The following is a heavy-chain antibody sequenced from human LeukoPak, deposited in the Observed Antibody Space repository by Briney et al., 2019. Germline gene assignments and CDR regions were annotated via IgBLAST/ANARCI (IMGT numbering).Heavy chain of an antibody. J-gene: IGHJ4*02. D-gene: IGHD5-12*01. CDR3: ARNENSGWGYFDY. V-gene: IGHV3-64*04. Sequence: GGSLRLSCSASGFTFSSYAMHWVRQAPGKGLEYVSAISSNGGSIYYADSVKGRFTISRDNSKNTLYLQMNSLRAEDTAVYYCARNENSGWGYFDYWGQGTLVTVSS. CDR1: GFTFSSYA. CDR2: ISSNGGSI.